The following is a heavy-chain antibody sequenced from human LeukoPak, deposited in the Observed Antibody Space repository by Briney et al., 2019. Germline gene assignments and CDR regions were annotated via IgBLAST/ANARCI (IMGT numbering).Heavy chain of an antibody. CDR1: VYTFTSYV. Sequence: ASVKVSCKASVYTFTSYVISWVRRATGQGLEWMGWMNPNSCNTGYAQKFQGRVTITRNTSISTAYMQLSSLRSEDTAVYYCARGRLKGESLQNWGQGTLVTVSS. CDR3: ARGRLKGESLQN. CDR2: MNPNSCNT. J-gene: IGHJ4*02. D-gene: IGHD3-16*01. V-gene: IGHV1-8*02.